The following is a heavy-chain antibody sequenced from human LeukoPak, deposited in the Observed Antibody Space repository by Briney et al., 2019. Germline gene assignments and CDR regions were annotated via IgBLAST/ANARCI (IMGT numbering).Heavy chain of an antibody. D-gene: IGHD6-6*01. V-gene: IGHV4-34*01. CDR2: INHSGST. CDR3: ARGQRGVAARPYNWFDP. CDR1: GGSISTYY. J-gene: IGHJ5*02. Sequence: PSETLSLTCTVSGGSISTYYWSWIRQPPGKGLEWIGEINHSGSTNYNPSLKSRVTISVDTSKNQFSLKLSSVTAADTAVYYCARGQRGVAARPYNWFDPWGQGTLVTVSS.